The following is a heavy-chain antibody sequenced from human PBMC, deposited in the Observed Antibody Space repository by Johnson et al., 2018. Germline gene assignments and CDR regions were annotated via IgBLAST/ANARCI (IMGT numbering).Heavy chain of an antibody. V-gene: IGHV3-7*01. CDR2: IKQDGGQE. CDR1: GFTFSDYW. CDR3: ARVREWGFFDP. J-gene: IGHJ5*02. Sequence: EVQLLESGGGLVQPGGSLRLSCAASGFTFSDYWMGWLRKAPGKGLEWVANIKQDGGQEYYVGSVKGRFTISKDNAKNSLSRQMNSLRGEDTAAYYCARVREWGFFDPWGQGTLDTVSS. D-gene: IGHD1-26*01.